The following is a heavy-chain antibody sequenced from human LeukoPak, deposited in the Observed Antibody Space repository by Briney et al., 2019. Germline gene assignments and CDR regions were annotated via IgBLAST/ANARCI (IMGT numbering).Heavy chain of an antibody. CDR2: FDPEDGET. V-gene: IGHV1-24*01. CDR3: ATPRKGDWLYYFDY. Sequence: GASVKVSCKVSGYTLTELSMHWVRQAPGKGLEWMGGFDPEDGETIYAQKFQGRATMTEDTSTDTAYMELSSLRSEDTAVYYCATPRKGDWLYYFDYWGQGTLVTVSS. D-gene: IGHD3-9*01. CDR1: GYTLTELS. J-gene: IGHJ4*02.